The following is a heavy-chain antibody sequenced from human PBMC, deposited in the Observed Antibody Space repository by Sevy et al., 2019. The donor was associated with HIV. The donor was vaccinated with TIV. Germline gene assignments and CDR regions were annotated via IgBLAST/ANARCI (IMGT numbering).Heavy chain of an antibody. Sequence: GGSLRLTCAASGFSFSRYGIHWVRRAPGRGLEWVAVLSHDGGTQDYADSVKGRFTVSRDNSKYTAYLEMDSLSTEDTAVYFCAKDLFGDYCLCSVDYWGQGALVTVSS. CDR1: GFSFSRYG. J-gene: IGHJ4*02. D-gene: IGHD4-17*01. CDR2: LSHDGGTQ. V-gene: IGHV3-30*18. CDR3: AKDLFGDYCLCSVDY.